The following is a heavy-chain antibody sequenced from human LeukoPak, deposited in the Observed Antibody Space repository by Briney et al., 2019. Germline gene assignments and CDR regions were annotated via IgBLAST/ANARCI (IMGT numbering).Heavy chain of an antibody. CDR1: GGSISSSSYY. CDR3: ARRYAPGGYGDDYFYY. Sequence: SETLSLTCTVSGGSISSSSYYWGWIRQPPGKGLEWIGSIYYSGSTYYNPSLKSRVTISVDTSKNQFSLKLSSVTAADTAVYYCARRYAPGGYGDDYFYYWGQGTLVTVSS. V-gene: IGHV4-39*01. CDR2: IYYSGST. D-gene: IGHD4/OR15-4a*01. J-gene: IGHJ4*02.